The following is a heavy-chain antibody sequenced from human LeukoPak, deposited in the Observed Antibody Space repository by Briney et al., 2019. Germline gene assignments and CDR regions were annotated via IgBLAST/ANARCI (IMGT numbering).Heavy chain of an antibody. V-gene: IGHV3-9*01. D-gene: IGHD6-19*01. CDR2: ISWNSGGI. J-gene: IGHJ4*02. CDR3: AKGKKMTVAGLFDY. CDR1: GFTFGNSW. Sequence: GGSLRLSCAASGFTFGNSWVHWVRQAPGKGLEWVSGISWNSGGIGYADSVKGRFTISRDNAKNSLYLQMNSLRAGDTALYYCAKGKKMTVAGLFDYWGQGTLVTVSS.